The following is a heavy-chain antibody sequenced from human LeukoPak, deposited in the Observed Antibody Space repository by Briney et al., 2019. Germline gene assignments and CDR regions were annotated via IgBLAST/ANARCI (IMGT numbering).Heavy chain of an antibody. Sequence: SETLSLTCTVSGGSISSYYWSWLRQPPGKGLEWIGYIYYSGSTNYNPSLKSRVTISVDTSKNQFSLKLSSVTAADTAVYYCARDSDYCSGGSCLGYWGQGTLVTVSS. V-gene: IGHV4-59*01. CDR1: GGSISSYY. D-gene: IGHD2-15*01. CDR3: ARDSDYCSGGSCLGY. J-gene: IGHJ4*02. CDR2: IYYSGST.